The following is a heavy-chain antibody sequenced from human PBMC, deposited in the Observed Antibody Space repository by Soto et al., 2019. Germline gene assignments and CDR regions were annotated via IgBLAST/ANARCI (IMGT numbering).Heavy chain of an antibody. Sequence: EVQLLESGGGLVQPGGSLRLSCAASGFTFSSYAMRWVRQAPGKGLEWVSAISGSGGSTYYADSVKGRFTISRDNSENTVYVQMNRLRGEETAVYYCARRGSGSYYDYWGQGTLVTVSS. J-gene: IGHJ4*02. CDR2: ISGSGGST. D-gene: IGHD1-26*01. CDR3: ARRGSGSYYDY. V-gene: IGHV3-23*01. CDR1: GFTFSSYA.